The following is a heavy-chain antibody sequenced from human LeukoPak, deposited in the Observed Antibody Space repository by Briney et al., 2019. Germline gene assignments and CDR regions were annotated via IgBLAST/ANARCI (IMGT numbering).Heavy chain of an antibody. CDR1: GFTFSSYG. J-gene: IGHJ4*02. CDR2: IWYDGSNK. D-gene: IGHD1-26*01. Sequence: PGGSLRLSCAASGFTFSSYGMHWVRQAPGKGLEWVAVIWYDGSNKYYADSVKGRFTISRDNSKNTLYLQMNSLRAEDTAVYYCAKDSIVGAIYFDYWGQGTLVTVSS. V-gene: IGHV3-33*06. CDR3: AKDSIVGAIYFDY.